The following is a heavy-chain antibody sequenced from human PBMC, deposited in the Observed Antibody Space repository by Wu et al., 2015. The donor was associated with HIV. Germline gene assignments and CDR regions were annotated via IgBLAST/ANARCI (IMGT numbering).Heavy chain of an antibody. V-gene: IGHV1-69*05. D-gene: IGHD5-18*01. CDR3: ARGYDTVMVTDH. J-gene: IGHJ4*02. Sequence: QVQLVQSGAEVRKPGSSVKVSCKTSGDRFSDYAITWVRQAPGQGLEWMGGINPVFGVGDYAQKFQGRVTMTTDTSTTTAYMELRSLRSDDTAVYYCARGYDTVMVTDHWGQGTLVTVSS. CDR1: GDRFSDYA. CDR2: INPVFGVG.